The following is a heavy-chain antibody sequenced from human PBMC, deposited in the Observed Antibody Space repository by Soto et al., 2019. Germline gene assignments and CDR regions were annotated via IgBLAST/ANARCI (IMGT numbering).Heavy chain of an antibody. CDR3: AASAHGSGGSSLDY. J-gene: IGHJ4*02. Sequence: QVQLVESGGGVVQPGRSLRLSCAASGFIFSIYGMHWVRQAPGKGLEWMAVISYDGSNKYYADSVKGRFTIYRDNSKNTLYLQMTSLRAEDTAVYYCAASAHGSGGSSLDYWGQGTLVTDSS. CDR1: GFIFSIYG. D-gene: IGHD2-15*01. V-gene: IGHV3-30*03. CDR2: ISYDGSNK.